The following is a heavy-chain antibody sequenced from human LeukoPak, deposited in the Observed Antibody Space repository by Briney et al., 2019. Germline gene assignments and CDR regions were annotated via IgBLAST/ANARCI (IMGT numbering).Heavy chain of an antibody. Sequence: SETLSLTRTVSGGSISSSSYYWGWIRQPPGKGLEWIGSIYYSGSTYYNPSLKSRVTISVDTSKNQFSLKLSSVTAADTAVYYCATGITMIVVVNYWGQGTLVTVSS. CDR1: GGSISSSSYY. CDR2: IYYSGST. V-gene: IGHV4-39*01. D-gene: IGHD3-22*01. J-gene: IGHJ4*02. CDR3: ATGITMIVVVNY.